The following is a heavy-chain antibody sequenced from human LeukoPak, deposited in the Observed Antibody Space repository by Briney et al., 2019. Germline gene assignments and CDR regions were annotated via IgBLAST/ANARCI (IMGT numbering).Heavy chain of an antibody. V-gene: IGHV4-4*02. J-gene: IGHJ4*02. CDR3: AEGYSSSSGPLL. D-gene: IGHD6-6*01. Sequence: SETLSLTCGVSGGSISGTNWWSWVRQPPGQGLEWIGEISLAGQTNYNPSLKSRVTISVDTSKNQFSLKLSSVTAADTAVYYCAEGYSSSSGPLLWGQGTLVTVSS. CDR1: GGSISGTNW. CDR2: ISLAGQT.